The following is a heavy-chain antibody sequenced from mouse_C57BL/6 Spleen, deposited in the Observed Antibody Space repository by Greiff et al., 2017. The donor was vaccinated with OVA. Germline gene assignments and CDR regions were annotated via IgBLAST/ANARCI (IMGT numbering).Heavy chain of an antibody. CDR1: GYTFTDYN. Sequence: VQLKESGPELVKPGASVKIPCKASGYTFTDYNMDWVKQSHGKSLEWIGDINPNNGGTIYNQKFKGKATLTVDKSSSTAYMELRSLTSEDTAVYYCARRDYSNWGYFDYWGQGTTLTVSS. V-gene: IGHV1-18*01. CDR2: INPNNGGT. D-gene: IGHD2-5*01. J-gene: IGHJ2*01. CDR3: ARRDYSNWGYFDY.